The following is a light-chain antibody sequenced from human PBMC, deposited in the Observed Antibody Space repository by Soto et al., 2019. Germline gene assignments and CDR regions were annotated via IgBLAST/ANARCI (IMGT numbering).Light chain of an antibody. J-gene: IGKJ2*01. CDR3: QQRSTYLYT. V-gene: IGKV1-9*01. CDR2: AAS. CDR1: QGISRY. Sequence: DIQLTQSPSFVSASVGDRVTITCRASQGISRYLAWYQQKSGRAPKLLIYAASTLQSGVPLRFSGSGSGTEVPLTISSLQPEDFATYCCQQRSTYLYTFGQGTKLESK.